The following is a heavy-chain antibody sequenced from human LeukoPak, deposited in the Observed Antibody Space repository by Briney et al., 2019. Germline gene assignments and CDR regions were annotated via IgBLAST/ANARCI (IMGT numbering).Heavy chain of an antibody. CDR2: MNPNSGNT. CDR3: ARGPGRAPPDY. V-gene: IGHV1-8*01. J-gene: IGHJ4*02. Sequence: ASVKVSCKASGYTFTSYDINWVRQATGQGLEWMGWMNPNSGNTGYAQKFQGRVTMTRDTSISTAYMELSRLRSDDTAVYYCARGPGRAPPDYWGQGTLVTVSS. CDR1: GYTFTSYD. D-gene: IGHD1-26*01.